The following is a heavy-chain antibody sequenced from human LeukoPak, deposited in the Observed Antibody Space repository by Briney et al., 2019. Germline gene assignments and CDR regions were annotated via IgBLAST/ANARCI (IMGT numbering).Heavy chain of an antibody. D-gene: IGHD2-2*01. Sequence: SQTLSLTCTVSGGSISSDGYYWSWIRQHPGKGLEWIGYIYYSGSTYYNPSLKSRVTISVDTSKNQFSLKLSSVTAADTAVYYCATLVVPAAMSWFDPWGQGTLVTVSS. CDR1: GGSISSDGYY. CDR3: ATLVVPAAMSWFDP. CDR2: IYYSGST. V-gene: IGHV4-31*03. J-gene: IGHJ5*02.